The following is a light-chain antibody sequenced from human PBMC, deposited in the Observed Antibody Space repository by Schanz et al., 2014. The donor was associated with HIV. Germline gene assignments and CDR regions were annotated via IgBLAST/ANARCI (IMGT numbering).Light chain of an antibody. CDR1: QSVSNN. Sequence: TQFPATLSVSPGEKVTLSCRASQSVSNNLAWYQQMPGRTPRLLIYGASTRATDLSAKFSGSGSGTDFTLTISSLQSEDFATYYCLQHNSYPRTFGQGTKVEIK. J-gene: IGKJ1*01. CDR3: LQHNSYPRT. V-gene: IGKV3-15*01. CDR2: GAS.